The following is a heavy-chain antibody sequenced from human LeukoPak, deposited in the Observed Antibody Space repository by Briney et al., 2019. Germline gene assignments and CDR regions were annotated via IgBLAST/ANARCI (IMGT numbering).Heavy chain of an antibody. D-gene: IGHD3-10*01. CDR2: IYHSGST. V-gene: IGHV4-30-2*01. J-gene: IGHJ5*02. CDR3: ARAVHGSGSENNWFDP. CDR1: GGSISSGGYS. Sequence: SETLSLTCAVSGGSISSGGYSWSWIRQPPGKGLEWIGYIYHSGSTYYNPSLKSRVTISVDRSKNQFSLKLSSVTAADTAVYCCARAVHGSGSENNWFDPWGQGTLVTVSS.